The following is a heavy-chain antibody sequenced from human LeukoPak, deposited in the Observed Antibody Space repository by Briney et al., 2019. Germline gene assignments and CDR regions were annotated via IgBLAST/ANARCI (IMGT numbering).Heavy chain of an antibody. CDR1: GFAFSDYG. Sequence: GGTLRLSCAASGFAFSDYGMHWVRQAPGKGLEWVAVISYDGSNKYYADSVKGRFTISRDNSKNTGYLQMNSLRGDDTAVYYCAKSTGYSSGWFDYWGQGTLVTVSS. CDR3: AKSTGYSSGWFDY. D-gene: IGHD6-19*01. V-gene: IGHV3-30*18. CDR2: ISYDGSNK. J-gene: IGHJ4*02.